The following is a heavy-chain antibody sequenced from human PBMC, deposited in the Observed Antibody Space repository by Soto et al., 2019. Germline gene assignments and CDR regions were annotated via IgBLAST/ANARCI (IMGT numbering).Heavy chain of an antibody. D-gene: IGHD6-6*01. CDR2: IIPIFGTA. V-gene: IGHV1-69*13. J-gene: IGHJ4*02. Sequence: SVKVSCKASGGTFSSYAISWVRQAPGQGLEWMGGIIPIFGTANYAQKFQGRVTITADESTSTAYMELSSLRSEDTAVYYCARAVVPYSSSYSCGYWGQGTLVTSPQ. CDR1: GGTFSSYA. CDR3: ARAVVPYSSSYSCGY.